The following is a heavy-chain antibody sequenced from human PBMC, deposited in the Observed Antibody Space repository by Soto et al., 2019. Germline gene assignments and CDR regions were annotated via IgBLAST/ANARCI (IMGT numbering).Heavy chain of an antibody. CDR3: ARGADGIFDY. Sequence: PSETLSLTCAVYGGSFSGYYWSWIRQPPGKGLEWIGEINHSGSTNYNPSLKSRVTISVDTSKNQFSLKLSSVTAADTAVYYCARGADGIFDYWGQGTLVTVSS. D-gene: IGHD3-3*02. CDR1: GGSFSGYY. V-gene: IGHV4-34*01. CDR2: INHSGST. J-gene: IGHJ4*02.